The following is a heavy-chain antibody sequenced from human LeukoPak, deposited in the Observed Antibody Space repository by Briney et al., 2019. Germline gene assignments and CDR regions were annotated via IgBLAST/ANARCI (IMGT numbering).Heavy chain of an antibody. V-gene: IGHV4-34*01. D-gene: IGHD1-26*01. J-gene: IGHJ6*03. CDR2: INHSGST. CDR1: GESLSGHY. Sequence: PSEALSLTCAVYGESLSGHYWTWIRQTPGKGLEWIGEINHSGSTNFNPSLKSRVTISVDTSKSQFSLKLTSVTAADTAVYYCARGRGSGRYYLPYFYYYMDVWGKGTTVTVSS. CDR3: ARGRGSGRYYLPYFYYYMDV.